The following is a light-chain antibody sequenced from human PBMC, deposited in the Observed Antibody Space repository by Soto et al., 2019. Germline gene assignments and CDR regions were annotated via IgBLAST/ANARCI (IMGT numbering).Light chain of an antibody. CDR3: QQYNNWPQT. J-gene: IGKJ1*01. CDR1: QSVSSN. Sequence: SLSPGERATLSCRASQSVSSNLAWYQQKPGQAPRLLIYGASTRATGIPARFSGSGSGTEFTLTISSLQSEDFAVYYCQQYNNWPQTFGQGTKVDI. V-gene: IGKV3-15*01. CDR2: GAS.